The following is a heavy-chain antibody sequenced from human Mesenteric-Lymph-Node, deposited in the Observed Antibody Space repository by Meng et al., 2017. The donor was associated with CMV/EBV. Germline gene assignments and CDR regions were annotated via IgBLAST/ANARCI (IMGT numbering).Heavy chain of an antibody. Sequence: GGSLRLSCAASGFTFDDYAMHWVRQAPGKGLEWVSGISWNSGSIGYADSVKGRFTISRDNAKNSLYLQMNSLRAEDTALYYCAKALGYYYHSSGYYFDYWGQGTLVTVSS. J-gene: IGHJ4*02. D-gene: IGHD3-22*01. V-gene: IGHV3-9*01. CDR3: AKALGYYYHSSGYYFDY. CDR1: GFTFDDYA. CDR2: ISWNSGSI.